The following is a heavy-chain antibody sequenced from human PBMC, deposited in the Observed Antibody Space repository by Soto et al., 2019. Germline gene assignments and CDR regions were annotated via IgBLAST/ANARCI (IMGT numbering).Heavy chain of an antibody. Sequence: GGSLRLSCAASGFTFSSYGMHWVRQAPGKGLEWVAVIWYDGSNKYYADSVKGRFTISRDNSKNTLYLQMNSLRAEDTAVYYCARDGFAKRAGTTPYYYGMDVWGQGTTVTVSS. CDR3: ARDGFAKRAGTTPYYYGMDV. CDR1: GFTFSSYG. J-gene: IGHJ6*02. D-gene: IGHD1-7*01. CDR2: IWYDGSNK. V-gene: IGHV3-33*01.